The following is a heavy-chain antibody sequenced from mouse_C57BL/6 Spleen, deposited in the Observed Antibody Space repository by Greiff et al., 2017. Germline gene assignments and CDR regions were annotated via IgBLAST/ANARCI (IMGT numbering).Heavy chain of an antibody. CDR1: GYSFTGYY. CDR3: ARDHYGSSYEYFDV. Sequence: EVQLQQSGPELVKPGASVKISCKASGYSFTGYYMNWVKQSPEKSLEWIGEINPSTGGTTYNQKFKAKATLTVDKSSSTAYMQLKSLTSEDSAVYYCARDHYGSSYEYFDVWGTGTTVTVSS. CDR2: INPSTGGT. V-gene: IGHV1-42*01. J-gene: IGHJ1*03. D-gene: IGHD1-1*01.